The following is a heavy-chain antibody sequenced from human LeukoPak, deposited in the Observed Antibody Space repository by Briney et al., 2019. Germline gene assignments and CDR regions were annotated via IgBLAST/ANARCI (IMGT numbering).Heavy chain of an antibody. D-gene: IGHD3-9*01. J-gene: IGHJ3*02. Sequence: GGSLRLSCAASGFTVSSNYMSWVRQAPGKGLEWVSVIYSGGSTYYADSVKGRFTISRDNSKNTLYLQMNSLRAEDTAVYYCARLLYYDILTGYYRDAFDIWGQGTMVTVSS. V-gene: IGHV3-66*01. CDR2: IYSGGST. CDR1: GFTVSSNY. CDR3: ARLLYYDILTGYYRDAFDI.